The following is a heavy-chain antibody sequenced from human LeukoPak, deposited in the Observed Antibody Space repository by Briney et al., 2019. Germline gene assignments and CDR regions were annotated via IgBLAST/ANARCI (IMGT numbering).Heavy chain of an antibody. CDR1: GFTFSTAF. J-gene: IGHJ5*02. Sequence: GGSLRLSCTASGFTFSTAFMNWVRQAPGKGLEGVARITSKSYDETTDYAAPVKGRFSISRDDSKNTLYLQMNSLEIEDTAVYYCSTAFYGAPLAWGQGTLVTVSS. CDR2: ITSKSYDETT. D-gene: IGHD4-17*01. V-gene: IGHV3-15*01. CDR3: STAFYGAPLA.